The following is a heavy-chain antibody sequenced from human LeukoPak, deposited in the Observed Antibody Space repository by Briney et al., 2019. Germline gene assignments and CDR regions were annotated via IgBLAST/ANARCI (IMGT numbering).Heavy chain of an antibody. CDR3: ARLIAARYYFDY. D-gene: IGHD6-6*01. CDR2: IYYSGSN. Sequence: SETLSLTCTVSGGSISSYYWSWIRQPPGKGLEWIGYIYYSGSNNYNPSLKSRVTISVDTSKNQFYLKLSSVTAADTAVYYCARLIAARYYFDYWGQGTLVTVSS. V-gene: IGHV4-59*08. CDR1: GGSISSYY. J-gene: IGHJ4*02.